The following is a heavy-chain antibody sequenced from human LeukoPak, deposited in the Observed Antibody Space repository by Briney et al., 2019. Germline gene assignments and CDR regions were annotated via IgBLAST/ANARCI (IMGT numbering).Heavy chain of an antibody. CDR1: GYTLTELS. V-gene: IGHV7-4-1*02. D-gene: IGHD6-13*01. Sequence: ASVKVSCKVSGYTLTELSMHWVRQAPGKGLEWMGWINTNTGNPTYAQGFTGRFVFSLDTSVSTAYLQISSLKAEDTAVYYCARGYSSSWYWFDPWGQGTLVTVSS. CDR2: INTNTGNP. CDR3: ARGYSSSWYWFDP. J-gene: IGHJ5*02.